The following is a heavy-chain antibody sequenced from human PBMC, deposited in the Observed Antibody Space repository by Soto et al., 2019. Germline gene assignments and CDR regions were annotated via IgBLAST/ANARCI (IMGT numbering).Heavy chain of an antibody. CDR3: ARGVYYDSTQTWRVRFDP. J-gene: IGHJ5*02. D-gene: IGHD3-22*01. V-gene: IGHV1-2*04. Sequence: ASVKVSCKASGYTFTCYYMHWVRQAPGQGLEWMGWINPNSGGTNYAQKFQGWVTMTRDTSISTAYMELSSLRSDDTAVYYCARGVYYDSTQTWRVRFDPLGQGTLVTVSS. CDR2: INPNSGGT. CDR1: GYTFTCYY.